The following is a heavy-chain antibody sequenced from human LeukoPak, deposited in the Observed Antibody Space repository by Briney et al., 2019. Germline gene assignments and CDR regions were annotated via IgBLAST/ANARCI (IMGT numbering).Heavy chain of an antibody. V-gene: IGHV5-51*01. CDR3: ARQITMVRGVISGYFDY. Sequence: GESLKISCKGSGYSFTSYWIGWVRQMHGKGLEWMGIIYPGDSDTRYSPSFQGQVTISADKSISTAYLQWSSLKASDTAMYYCARQITMVRGVISGYFDYWGQGTLVTVSS. J-gene: IGHJ4*02. CDR2: IYPGDSDT. D-gene: IGHD3-10*01. CDR1: GYSFTSYW.